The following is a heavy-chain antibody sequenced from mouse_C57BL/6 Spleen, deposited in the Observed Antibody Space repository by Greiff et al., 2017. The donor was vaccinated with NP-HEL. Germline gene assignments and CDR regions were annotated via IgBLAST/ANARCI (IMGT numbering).Heavy chain of an antibody. CDR1: GYAFTNYL. D-gene: IGHD3-3*01. Sequence: VMLVESGAELVRPGTSVKVSCKASGYAFTNYLIEWVKQRPGQGLEWIGVINPGSGGTNYNEKFKGKATLTADKSSSTAYMQLSSLTSEDSAVYFCARRGRNFDYWGQGTTLTVSS. V-gene: IGHV1-54*01. J-gene: IGHJ2*01. CDR3: ARRGRNFDY. CDR2: INPGSGGT.